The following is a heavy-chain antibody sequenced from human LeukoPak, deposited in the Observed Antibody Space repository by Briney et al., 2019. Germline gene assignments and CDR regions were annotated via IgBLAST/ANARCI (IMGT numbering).Heavy chain of an antibody. CDR1: GYTFTSYS. CDR2: ISTNTGNP. J-gene: IGHJ4*02. CDR3: ARDSATILFDY. Sequence: ASVKVSCKASGYTFTSYSLNWVRQAPGQGLEWMGWISTNTGNPTYAQGFTGRFVFSLDTSVSTAFLQISSLKPEDTAVYYCARDSATILFDYWGQGTLVTVSS. V-gene: IGHV7-4-1*02. D-gene: IGHD5-12*01.